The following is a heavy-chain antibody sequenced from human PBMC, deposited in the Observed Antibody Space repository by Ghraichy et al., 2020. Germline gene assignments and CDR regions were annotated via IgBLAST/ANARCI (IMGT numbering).Heavy chain of an antibody. CDR3: AKPNSPGDYGYYFDY. CDR2: ISWDGGST. J-gene: IGHJ4*02. V-gene: IGHV3-43*01. CDR1: GFTFDDYT. D-gene: IGHD4-17*01. Sequence: GGSLRLSCAASGFTFDDYTMHWVRQAPGKGLEWVSLISWDGGSTYYADSVKGRFTISRDNSKNSLYLQMNSLRTEDTALYYCAKPNSPGDYGYYFDYWGQGTLVTVSS.